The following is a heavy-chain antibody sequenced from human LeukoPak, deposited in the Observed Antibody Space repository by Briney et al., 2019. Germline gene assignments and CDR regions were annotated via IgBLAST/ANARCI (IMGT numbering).Heavy chain of an antibody. CDR1: GGSISSYY. V-gene: IGHV4-59*01. CDR2: IYYSGST. CDR3: ARDRDYYGSGSYGPDH. J-gene: IGHJ5*02. D-gene: IGHD3-10*01. Sequence: SETLCLTCTVSGGSISSYYWSWIRQPPGKGLVWIGYIYYSGSTNYNPSLKGRVTISVDTSKNQFSLKLSSVTAADTAVYYCARDRDYYGSGSYGPDHWGQGILVTVSS.